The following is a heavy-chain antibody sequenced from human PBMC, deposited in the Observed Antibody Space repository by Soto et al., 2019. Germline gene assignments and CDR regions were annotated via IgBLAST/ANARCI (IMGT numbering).Heavy chain of an antibody. D-gene: IGHD6-19*01. V-gene: IGHV1-69*06. J-gene: IGHJ5*02. CDR3: ARGPYSSGWYWFDP. CDR1: GGTFSSYA. Sequence: SSVKVSCKASGGTFSSYAISWVRQAPGQGLEWMGGIIPIFGTANYAQKFQGRVTITADKSTSTAYMELSSLRSEDTAVYYCARGPYSSGWYWFDPWGQGPPVTVSS. CDR2: IIPIFGTA.